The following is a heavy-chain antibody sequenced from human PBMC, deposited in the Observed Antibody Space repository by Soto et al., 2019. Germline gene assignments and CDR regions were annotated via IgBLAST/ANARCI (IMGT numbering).Heavy chain of an antibody. CDR1: GFTFSSYG. J-gene: IGHJ6*02. CDR2: IWYDGSNK. Sequence: GGSLSLSCAASGFTFSSYGMHWVRQAPGKGLEWVAVIWYDGSNKYYADSVKGRFTISRDNSKNTLYLQMNCLRAEDTALYYCAKGRSYYYYSGLDVWGQGTTVTVSS. CDR3: AKGRSYYYYSGLDV. V-gene: IGHV3-33*06.